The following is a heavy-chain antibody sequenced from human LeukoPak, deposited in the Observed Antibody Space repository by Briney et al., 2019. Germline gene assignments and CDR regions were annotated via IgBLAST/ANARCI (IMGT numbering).Heavy chain of an antibody. CDR3: ASEARGYSSSWRLTYYYYGMDV. Sequence: PGGSLRLSCAASGFTVSSNYMSWVRQAPGKGLGWVSVIYSGGSTYYADSVKGRFTISRDNSKNTLYLQMNSLRAEDTAVYYCASEARGYSSSWRLTYYYYGMDVWGQGTTVTVSS. J-gene: IGHJ6*02. D-gene: IGHD6-13*01. V-gene: IGHV3-53*01. CDR2: IYSGGST. CDR1: GFTVSSNY.